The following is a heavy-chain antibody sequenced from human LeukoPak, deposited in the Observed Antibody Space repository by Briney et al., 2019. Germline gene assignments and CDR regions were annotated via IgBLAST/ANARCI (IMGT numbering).Heavy chain of an antibody. J-gene: IGHJ6*03. Sequence: PGGSLRLSCAASGFTFDDYGMSWVRQAPGKGLEWVSGINWNGGSTGYADSVKGRFTISRDKAKNSLYLQMNSLRAEDTALYYCARDSRETWYYYYYYMDVWGKGTTVTVSS. CDR3: ARDSRETWYYYYYYMDV. CDR1: GFTFDDYG. V-gene: IGHV3-20*04. CDR2: INWNGGST.